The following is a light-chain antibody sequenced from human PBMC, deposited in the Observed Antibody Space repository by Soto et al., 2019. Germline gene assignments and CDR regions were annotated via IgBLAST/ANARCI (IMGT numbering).Light chain of an antibody. J-gene: IGLJ1*01. CDR3: CSFAGSFTDV. CDR1: SSDVGGYNY. CDR2: DVS. V-gene: IGLV2-11*01. Sequence: QSVLTQPRSVSGSPGQSVTISCTGTSSDVGGYNYVSWYQQHPGKAPKLMIYDVSKRPSGVPDRFSASKSGNTASLTISGLQAEEEEDYYCCSFAGSFTDVFGTGTKLTVL.